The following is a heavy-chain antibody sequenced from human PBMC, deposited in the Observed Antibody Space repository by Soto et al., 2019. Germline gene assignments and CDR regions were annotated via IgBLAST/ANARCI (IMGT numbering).Heavy chain of an antibody. D-gene: IGHD1-1*01. J-gene: IGHJ4*02. CDR2: ISGTGGST. Sequence: GGSLRLSCAASGFTFNYYAISWVRQAPGKGLEWVSAISGTGGSTYYADSAKGRFTISRDNSKNTLYLQMNSLRAEDTAVYYCAKHLADRYHFDHWGLGTLVTVSS. CDR1: GFTFNYYA. CDR3: AKHLADRYHFDH. V-gene: IGHV3-23*01.